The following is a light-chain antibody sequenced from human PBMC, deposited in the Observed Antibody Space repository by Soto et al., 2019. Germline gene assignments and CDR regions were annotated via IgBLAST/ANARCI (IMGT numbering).Light chain of an antibody. CDR3: SSYTSRSTRV. CDR1: SSDVGGYNY. V-gene: IGLV2-14*01. J-gene: IGLJ2*01. CDR2: VVS. Sequence: QSALTQPASVSGSPGQSITISCTGTSSDVGGYNYVSWYQQHPGKAPKLMIYVVSNRPSGVSNRFSGSKSGNTASLTISGLQAEDEADDNCSSYTSRSTRVFGGGTKLTVL.